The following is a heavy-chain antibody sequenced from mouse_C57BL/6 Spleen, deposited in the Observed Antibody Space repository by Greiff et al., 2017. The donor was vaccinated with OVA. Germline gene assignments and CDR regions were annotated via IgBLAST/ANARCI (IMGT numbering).Heavy chain of an antibody. D-gene: IGHD2-12*01. J-gene: IGHJ1*03. Sequence: LVESGAELVRPGTSVKVSCKASGYAFTNYLIEWVKQRPGQGLEWIGVINPGSGGTNYNEKFKGKATLTADKSSSTAYMQLSSLTSEDSAVYFCAREDSAYWYFDVWGTGTTVTVSS. CDR3: AREDSAYWYFDV. V-gene: IGHV1-54*01. CDR2: INPGSGGT. CDR1: GYAFTNYL.